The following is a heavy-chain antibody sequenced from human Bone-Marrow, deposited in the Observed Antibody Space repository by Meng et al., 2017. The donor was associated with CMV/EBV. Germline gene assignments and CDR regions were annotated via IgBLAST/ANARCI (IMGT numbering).Heavy chain of an antibody. CDR2: IYSGGST. V-gene: IGHV3-NL1*01. J-gene: IGHJ4*02. D-gene: IGHD6-6*01. CDR3: ASSSIAARFPDY. CDR1: GFTFSSYG. Sequence: GESLKISCAASGFTFSSYGMHWVRQAPGKGLEWVSIIYSGGSTYYADSVKGRFTISRDNSKNTLYLQMNSLRAEDTAVYYCASSSIAARFPDYWGQGTLVTVSS.